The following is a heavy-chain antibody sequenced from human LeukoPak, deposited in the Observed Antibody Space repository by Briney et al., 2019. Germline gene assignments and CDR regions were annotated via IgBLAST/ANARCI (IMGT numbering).Heavy chain of an antibody. J-gene: IGHJ4*02. CDR3: ARDLDYYDSSGTTFDY. D-gene: IGHD3-22*01. V-gene: IGHV1-18*01. CDR1: GYTFTSYV. Sequence: ASVKVSCKASGYTFTSYVISWVRQAPGQGLEGMGWISAYNGNTNYAQKLQGRVTMTTDTPTSTAYMELRSLRSDDTAVYYCARDLDYYDSSGTTFDYWGQGTLVTVSS. CDR2: ISAYNGNT.